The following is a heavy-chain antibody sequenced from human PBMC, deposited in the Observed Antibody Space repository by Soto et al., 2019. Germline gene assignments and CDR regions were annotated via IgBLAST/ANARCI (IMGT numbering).Heavy chain of an antibody. CDR2: INAGNGNT. D-gene: IGHD3-16*01. V-gene: IGHV1-3*01. CDR1: GYTFTSYA. J-gene: IGHJ4*02. CDR3: ARMGGLGPFDY. Sequence: ASVKVSCKASGYTFTSYAMHWVRQAPGQRLEWMGWINAGNGNTKYPQKFQGRVTITRDTSASTAYMELSSLRSEDTAVYYCARMGGLGPFDYWGQGTLVTVSS.